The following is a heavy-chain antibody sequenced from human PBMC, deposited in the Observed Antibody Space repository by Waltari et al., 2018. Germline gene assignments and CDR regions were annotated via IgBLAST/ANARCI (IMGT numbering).Heavy chain of an antibody. J-gene: IGHJ6*02. CDR3: ARGLGYCTGGVCYSEVGMDV. D-gene: IGHD2-8*02. Sequence: EVQLVESGGGLVQPGGSLRLSCAASGFTFSSYSMNWVRQAPGKWLEWVSYISSSSSTIYYADSGKGRFTISRDNAKNSLYLQMNSLRAEDTAVYYCARGLGYCTGGVCYSEVGMDVWGQGTTVTVSS. CDR2: ISSSSSTI. V-gene: IGHV3-48*01. CDR1: GFTFSSYS.